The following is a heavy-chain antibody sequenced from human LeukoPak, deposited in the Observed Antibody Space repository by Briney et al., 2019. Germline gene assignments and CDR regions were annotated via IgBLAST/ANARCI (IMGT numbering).Heavy chain of an antibody. V-gene: IGHV1-8*03. Sequence: ASVKVSCKASGYTFSSYDINWVRQATGQGLEWMGWMNPNSGDRGYAQKFQGRVTITRNTSISTAYMEMSSLRSEDTAVYYCARDLGTAMIGGYFDYWGQGTLVTVSS. CDR3: ARDLGTAMIGGYFDY. CDR2: MNPNSGDR. D-gene: IGHD5-18*01. J-gene: IGHJ4*02. CDR1: GYTFSSYD.